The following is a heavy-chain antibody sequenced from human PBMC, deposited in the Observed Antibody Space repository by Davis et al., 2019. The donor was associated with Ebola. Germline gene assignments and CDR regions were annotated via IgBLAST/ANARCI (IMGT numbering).Heavy chain of an antibody. Sequence: GESLKISCSASGFTFSSYAMHWVRQAPGKGLEYVSAISSNGGSTYYADSVKGRFTISRDDAKNSLYLQMNSLRAEDTAIYYCARDYLAMTGHSGMDVWGQGTTVTVSS. J-gene: IGHJ6*02. CDR1: GFTFSSYA. CDR3: ARDYLAMTGHSGMDV. CDR2: ISSNGGST. V-gene: IGHV3-64*04. D-gene: IGHD3-9*01.